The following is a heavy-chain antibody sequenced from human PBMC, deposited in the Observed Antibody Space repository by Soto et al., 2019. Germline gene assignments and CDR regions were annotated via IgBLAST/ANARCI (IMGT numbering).Heavy chain of an antibody. J-gene: IGHJ6*02. D-gene: IGHD1-1*01. Sequence: ASVKVSCKASGYTFTNNDVSWVRQATGQGLEWMGWMNPGSGDTRYAQKLLGRVTMTRDTSTTTAYMELRSLTSDDTAVYYCAGRTRWNDGVCYDYDMDVWGQGTTVTVSS. CDR3: AGRTRWNDGVCYDYDMDV. CDR2: MNPGSGDT. CDR1: GYTFTNND. V-gene: IGHV1-8*01.